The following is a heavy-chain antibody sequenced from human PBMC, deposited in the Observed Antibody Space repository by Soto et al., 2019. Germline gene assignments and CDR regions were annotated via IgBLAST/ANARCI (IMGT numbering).Heavy chain of an antibody. CDR3: ARGSYYSGWV. Sequence: SQTLSLTCAISGDSVSSTSAAWSWIRQSPSRGLEWLGRTYYRSKWYSDYAVSVKSRITINPDTSKNQFSLQLNSVTPEDTAVYYCARGSYYSGWVWGQGTLVTVSS. V-gene: IGHV6-1*01. J-gene: IGHJ4*02. D-gene: IGHD6-19*01. CDR2: TYYRSKWYS. CDR1: GDSVSSTSAA.